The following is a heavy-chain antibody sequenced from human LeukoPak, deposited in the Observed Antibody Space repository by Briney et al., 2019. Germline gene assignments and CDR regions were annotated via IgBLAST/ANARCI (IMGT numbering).Heavy chain of an antibody. V-gene: IGHV3-21*01. CDR3: AREGNYYYYMDV. CDR2: ISSSSSYI. CDR1: GFTFSSYS. J-gene: IGHJ6*03. Sequence: GGSLRLSCAASGFTFSSYSMNWVRQAPGKGREGVSSISSSSSYIYYADSVKGRFTISRDNAKNSLYLQMNSLRAEDTAVYYCAREGNYYYYMDVWGKGTTVTVSS.